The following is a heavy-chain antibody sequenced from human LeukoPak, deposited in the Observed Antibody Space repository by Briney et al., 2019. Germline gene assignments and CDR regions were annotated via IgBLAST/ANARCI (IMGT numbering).Heavy chain of an antibody. J-gene: IGHJ3*01. D-gene: IGHD3-10*01. Sequence: ASVKVSCKASGYTFTSYYMHWVRQAPGQGLEWMGLINPTGDSTGYAQRFQGRVTISADTSTYTAFMEMSSLTSEDTAMYYCAREGEYYSESGNLVDASDVWGQGTMVTVSA. V-gene: IGHV1-46*01. CDR3: AREGEYYSESGNLVDASDV. CDR1: GYTFTSYY. CDR2: INPTGDST.